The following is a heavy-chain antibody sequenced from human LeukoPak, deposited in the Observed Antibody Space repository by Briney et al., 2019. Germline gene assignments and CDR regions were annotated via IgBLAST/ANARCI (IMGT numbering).Heavy chain of an antibody. CDR1: GFTFSSYA. J-gene: IGHJ4*02. D-gene: IGHD3-10*01. V-gene: IGHV3-23*01. CDR3: AKAKLLWFGESQYYFDY. Sequence: GGSLRLSCAASGFTFSSYAMSWVRQAPGKGLEWVSAISGSGGSTYYADPVKGRFTISRDNSKNTLYLQKNSLRAEDTAVYYCAKAKLLWFGESQYYFDYWGQGTLVTVSS. CDR2: ISGSGGST.